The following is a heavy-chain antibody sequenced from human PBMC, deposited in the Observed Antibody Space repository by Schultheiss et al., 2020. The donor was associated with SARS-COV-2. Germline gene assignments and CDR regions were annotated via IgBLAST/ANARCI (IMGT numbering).Heavy chain of an antibody. CDR3: ARDLGIAVAGGMDV. J-gene: IGHJ6*02. CDR2: IYYSGST. V-gene: IGHV4-61*08. Sequence: SETLSLTCTVSDGSISSGDYYWSWVRQHPGKGLEWIGYIYYSGSTNYNPSLKSRVTISVDTSKNQFSLKLSSVTAADTAVYYCARDLGIAVAGGMDVWGQGTTVTVSS. CDR1: DGSISSGDYY. D-gene: IGHD6-19*01.